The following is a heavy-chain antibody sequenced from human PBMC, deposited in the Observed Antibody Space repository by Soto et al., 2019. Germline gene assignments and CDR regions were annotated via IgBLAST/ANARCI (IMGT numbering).Heavy chain of an antibody. Sequence: QVQLQQWGAGLLKPSETLSLTCAVYGGSLSGYYGSWIRQPPGKGLEWIGEMSHSGSTNHNPTLTGRVTISIGRSTNQFYLKVSSVTAADTGVYYCARGVRLHVCFRKYGFDPWGQGTLVTVSS. CDR3: ARGVRLHVCFRKYGFDP. CDR2: MSHSGST. D-gene: IGHD2-8*01. V-gene: IGHV4-34*01. CDR1: GGSLSGYY. J-gene: IGHJ5*02.